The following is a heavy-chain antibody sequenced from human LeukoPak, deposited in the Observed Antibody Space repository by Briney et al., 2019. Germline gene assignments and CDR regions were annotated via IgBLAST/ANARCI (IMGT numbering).Heavy chain of an antibody. D-gene: IGHD3-10*01. Sequence: SETLSLTCTVSGGSISRSSYYWGWIRQPPGKGLEWIGSINYSGSTYYNPFLKSRVTISVDTSENQFSLKLRSETAADTAVYYCARLGGSGSHFDYWGQGTLVTVSS. CDR3: ARLGGSGSHFDY. V-gene: IGHV4-39*01. CDR2: INYSGST. CDR1: GGSISRSSYY. J-gene: IGHJ4*02.